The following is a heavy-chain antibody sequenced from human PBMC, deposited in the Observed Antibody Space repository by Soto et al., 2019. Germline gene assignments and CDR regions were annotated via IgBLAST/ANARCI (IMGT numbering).Heavy chain of an antibody. J-gene: IGHJ4*02. CDR2: INHSGST. V-gene: IGHV4-34*01. CDR3: AGVVETGTADY. Sequence: SETLSLTCAVYGGSFSGYYWSWIRQPPGKGLEWIGEINHSGSTNYNPSLKSRVTISVDTSKNQFSLKLGSVTAADTAVYYCAGVVETGTADYWGQGTLVTVSS. CDR1: GGSFSGYY. D-gene: IGHD1-7*01.